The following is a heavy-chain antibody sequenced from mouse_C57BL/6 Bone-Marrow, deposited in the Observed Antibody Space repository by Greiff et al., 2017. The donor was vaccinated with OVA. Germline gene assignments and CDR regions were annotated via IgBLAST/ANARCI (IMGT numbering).Heavy chain of an antibody. V-gene: IGHV1-15*01. Sequence: VQLQESGAELVRPGASVTLSCKASGYTFTDYEMHWVKQTPVHGLEWIGAIDPETGGTAYNQKFKGKAILTADKSSSTAYMQLSSVTSEDSAVYYCAIGYYGSSYGFAYWGQGTLVTVSA. D-gene: IGHD1-1*01. CDR2: IDPETGGT. J-gene: IGHJ3*01. CDR1: GYTFTDYE. CDR3: AIGYYGSSYGFAY.